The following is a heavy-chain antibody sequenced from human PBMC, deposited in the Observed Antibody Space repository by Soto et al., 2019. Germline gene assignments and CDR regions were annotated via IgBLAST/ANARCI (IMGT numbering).Heavy chain of an antibody. Sequence: SETLSLTCTVSGDSITSYYWSWLRQPPGGGLEWIGYIHSSGTTKSNPSLKSRVTILVDTSKNQLSLDLRSVTTADTAVYYCARRACTNYGHWLDSWGQGNLVT. V-gene: IGHV4-4*09. CDR1: GDSITSYY. CDR3: ARRACTNYGHWLDS. CDR2: IHSSGTT. D-gene: IGHD2-8*01. J-gene: IGHJ5*01.